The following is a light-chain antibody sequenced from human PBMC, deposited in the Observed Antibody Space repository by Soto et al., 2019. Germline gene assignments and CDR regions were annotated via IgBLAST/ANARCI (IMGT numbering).Light chain of an antibody. J-gene: IGKJ4*01. CDR1: QSINTY. Sequence: EIVLTQSPATLSLSPGERATLSCRASQSINTYLAWYQQKPGQAPRLLIYDASKRATGLPARFSGSGSGTDFTLTISRLEPEDFAVYYCQHRGVWHPPFGGGTKVEIK. CDR2: DAS. CDR3: QHRGVWHPP. V-gene: IGKV3-11*01.